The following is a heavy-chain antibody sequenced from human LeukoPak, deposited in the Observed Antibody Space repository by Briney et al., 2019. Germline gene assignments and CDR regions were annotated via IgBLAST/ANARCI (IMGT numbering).Heavy chain of an antibody. CDR1: GGSISSGSYY. Sequence: SETLSLTCTVSGGSISSGSYYWSWIRQPAGKGLEWIGEINHSGSTNYNPSLKSRVTISVDTSKNQFSLKLSSVTAADTAVYYCARGGTYYYDSSGYQGLFDYWGQGTLVTVSS. J-gene: IGHJ4*02. CDR2: INHSGST. D-gene: IGHD3-22*01. CDR3: ARGGTYYYDSSGYQGLFDY. V-gene: IGHV4-61*09.